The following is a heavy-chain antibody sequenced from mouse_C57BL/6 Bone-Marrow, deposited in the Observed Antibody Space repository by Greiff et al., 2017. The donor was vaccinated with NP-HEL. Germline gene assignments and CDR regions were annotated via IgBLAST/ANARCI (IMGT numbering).Heavy chain of an antibody. V-gene: IGHV1-81*01. D-gene: IGHD1-1*01. J-gene: IGHJ4*01. CDR1: GYTFTSYG. Sequence: VQLQESGAELARPGASVKLSCKASGYTFTSYGISWVKQRTGQGLEWIGEIYPRSGNTYYNEKFKGKATLTADKSSSTAYMELRSLTSEDSAVYFCARERYYGSRDYAMDYWGQGTSVTVSS. CDR2: IYPRSGNT. CDR3: ARERYYGSRDYAMDY.